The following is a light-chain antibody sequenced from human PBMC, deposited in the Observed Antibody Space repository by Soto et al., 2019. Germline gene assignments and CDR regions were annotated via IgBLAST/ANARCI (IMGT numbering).Light chain of an antibody. CDR3: SSYTSSSTLVV. CDR2: DVS. J-gene: IGLJ1*01. V-gene: IGLV2-14*01. Sequence: SALTQPASVSGSPGQSITIYCTGTSSDVGGYNYVSWYQQHPGKAPKLMIYDVSKRPSGVSSRFSGSKSGNTASLTISGLQAEDEADYYCSSYTSSSTLVVFGTGTKLTVL. CDR1: SSDVGGYNY.